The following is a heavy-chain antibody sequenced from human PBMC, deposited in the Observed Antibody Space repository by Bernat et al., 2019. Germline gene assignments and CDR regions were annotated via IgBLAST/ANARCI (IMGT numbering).Heavy chain of an antibody. V-gene: IGHV1-2*02. D-gene: IGHD3-16*01. CDR1: GYTFTGYY. Sequence: VQLVQSGAEVKKPGASVKVSCKTSGYTFTGYYIHWVQQAPGQGLEWMGWINPNSGDTSYTQKFQGRVTMTRDTSISTAYMELSRLRSDDTAVYYCARGLMETMTHFDYWGQGTLVTVSS. CDR2: INPNSGDT. CDR3: ARGLMETMTHFDY. J-gene: IGHJ4*02.